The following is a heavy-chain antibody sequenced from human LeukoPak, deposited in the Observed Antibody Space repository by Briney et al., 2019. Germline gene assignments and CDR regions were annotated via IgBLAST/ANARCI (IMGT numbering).Heavy chain of an antibody. CDR2: IYTSGRT. J-gene: IGHJ4*02. V-gene: IGHV4-61*02. Sequence: SQTLSLTCTVSGGSISSGSYYWSWIRQPAGKGLEWIGRIYTSGRTNYNPSVKSRVTISVDTSKNQFFLKLSSVTAADTAVYYCARLSRPSGSRFLEWLLVDYFDYWGQGTLVTVSS. D-gene: IGHD3-3*01. CDR1: GGSISSGSYY. CDR3: ARLSRPSGSRFLEWLLVDYFDY.